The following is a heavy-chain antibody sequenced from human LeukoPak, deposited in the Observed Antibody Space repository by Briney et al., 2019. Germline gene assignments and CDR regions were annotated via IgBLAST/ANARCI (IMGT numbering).Heavy chain of an antibody. CDR1: GFTFGTYE. J-gene: IGHJ6*03. Sequence: HPGGSLRLSCAASGFTFGTYEMNWVRQAPGKGLEWVSYISISGSTIYYADSVKGRFTISRDNAKNSLYLQMNSLRAEDMALYYCAKDIGNLSMDVWGKGTTVTVSS. V-gene: IGHV3-48*03. CDR3: AKDIGNLSMDV. D-gene: IGHD1-7*01. CDR2: ISISGSTI.